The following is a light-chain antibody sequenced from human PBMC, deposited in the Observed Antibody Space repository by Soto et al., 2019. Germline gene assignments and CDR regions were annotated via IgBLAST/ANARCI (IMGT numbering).Light chain of an antibody. CDR1: QSLLHSNGYNY. CDR3: MNAIYTLTP. J-gene: IGKJ3*01. Sequence: DIVMTQSPLSLPVTPGEPASISCRSSQSLLHSNGYNYLDWYLQKPGQSPQLLIYLGSNRASGVPDRFSGSGSGTDFTLKISRVEAEDVGIYSCMNAIYTLTPFGPRTNVDIK. CDR2: LGS. V-gene: IGKV2-28*01.